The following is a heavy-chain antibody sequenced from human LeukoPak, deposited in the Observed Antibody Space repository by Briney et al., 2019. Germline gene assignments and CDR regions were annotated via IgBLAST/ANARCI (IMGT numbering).Heavy chain of an antibody. CDR3: ARDGYLGYSSSWYRGYFDY. CDR1: GFTFSNYA. V-gene: IGHV3-21*01. J-gene: IGHJ4*02. D-gene: IGHD6-13*01. CDR2: ISTGGDRA. Sequence: GGSLRLSCAASGFTFSNYAMDWVRQAPGKGLEWVSAISTGGDRAYYADSVKGRFTISRDNAKNSLYLQMNSLRAEDTAVYYCARDGYLGYSSSWYRGYFDYWGQGTLVTVSS.